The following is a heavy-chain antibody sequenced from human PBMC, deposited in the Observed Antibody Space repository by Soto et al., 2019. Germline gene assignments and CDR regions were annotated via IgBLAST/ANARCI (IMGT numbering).Heavy chain of an antibody. V-gene: IGHV1-69*13. CDR1: GGTFSSYA. J-gene: IGHJ4*02. Sequence: SVKVSCKASGGTFSSYAISWVRQAPGQGLEWMGGIIPIFGTANYAQKFQGRVTITADESTSTAYMELSSLRSEDTAVYYCASFEYSSSSPPFGDYWGQGTLVTVSS. CDR3: ASFEYSSSSPPFGDY. D-gene: IGHD6-6*01. CDR2: IIPIFGTA.